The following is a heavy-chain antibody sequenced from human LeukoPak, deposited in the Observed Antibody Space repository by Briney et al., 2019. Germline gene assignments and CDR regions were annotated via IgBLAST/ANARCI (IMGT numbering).Heavy chain of an antibody. V-gene: IGHV1-2*02. CDR2: LNPHSGGT. Sequence: GGSLRLSCEASGYTLSDYYIYWVRQAPGQGLEWLGWLNPHSGGTNYAQKFQGRVTLTRDTSNSTSFLELRRLGSDDTAVYYCAREFRTTTWSYDAFDLWGQGTMVTVSS. CDR1: GYTLSDYY. D-gene: IGHD1/OR15-1a*01. J-gene: IGHJ3*01. CDR3: AREFRTTTWSYDAFDL.